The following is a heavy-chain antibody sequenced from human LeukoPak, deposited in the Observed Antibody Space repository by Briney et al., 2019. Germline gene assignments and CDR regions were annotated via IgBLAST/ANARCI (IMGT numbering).Heavy chain of an antibody. J-gene: IGHJ3*02. CDR3: ARKLRIAAAKGAFDI. Sequence: SETLSLTCTVSGGSISSSSYYWGWIRQPPGKGLEWIGSIYYSGSTYYNPSLKSRVTISVDTSKNQFSLKLSSVTAADTAVYYCARKLRIAAAKGAFDIWGQGTMVTVSS. D-gene: IGHD6-13*01. V-gene: IGHV4-39*01. CDR2: IYYSGST. CDR1: GGSISSSSYY.